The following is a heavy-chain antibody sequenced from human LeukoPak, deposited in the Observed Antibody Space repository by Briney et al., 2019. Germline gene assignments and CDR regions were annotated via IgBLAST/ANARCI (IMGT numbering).Heavy chain of an antibody. J-gene: IGHJ4*02. CDR1: GLTLSTYN. CDR3: ARDRCGGGRCYLDY. Sequence: GGSLRLSCAASGLTLSTYNMNWVPEAPGGGLGWVSYFVDSNIPIYYADSVKGRFTISRDNGKNSLYLQMNSLRDEDTAVYYCARDRCGGGRCYLDYWGQGTLVTVSS. D-gene: IGHD2-21*01. CDR2: FVDSNIPI. V-gene: IGHV3-48*02.